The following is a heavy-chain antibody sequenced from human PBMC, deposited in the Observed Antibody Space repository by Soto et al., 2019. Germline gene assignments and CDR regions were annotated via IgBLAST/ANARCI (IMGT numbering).Heavy chain of an antibody. J-gene: IGHJ4*02. CDR1: GASTVSHYH. CDR2: IFNSGTT. CDR3: ALALGPTTGLDY. D-gene: IGHD1-26*01. V-gene: IGHV4-31*02. Sequence: QVQLQESGPGLVKPSQTLSLTCSVSGASTVSHYHWTWIRQPPGKGLEWMGYIFNSGTTFSNPSLPSRLSISLDTSGNHFSLELRSVTAADTAVYYCALALGPTTGLDYWGQGTLVTVSS.